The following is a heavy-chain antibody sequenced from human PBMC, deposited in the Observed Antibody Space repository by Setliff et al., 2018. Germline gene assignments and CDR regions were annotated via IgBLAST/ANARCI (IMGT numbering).Heavy chain of an antibody. CDR1: GFSLSNGFY. Sequence: ETLSLTCAVSGFSLSNGFYWGWIRQPPGKGLEWIGSINPHGSEKYYADSIKGRFTISRDNAKNSLSLQMNNLRTEDTAVYYCFGAGTCSYWGQGTLVTVSS. D-gene: IGHD3-10*01. J-gene: IGHJ4*02. V-gene: IGHV3-7*01. CDR2: INPHGSEK. CDR3: FGAGTCSY.